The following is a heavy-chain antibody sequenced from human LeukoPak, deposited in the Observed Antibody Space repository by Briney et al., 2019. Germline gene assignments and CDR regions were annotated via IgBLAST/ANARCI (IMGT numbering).Heavy chain of an antibody. CDR3: ARDGGRYGAGSYGGRIDY. J-gene: IGHJ4*02. Sequence: PGGSLRLSCAASGFTFSSYAMHWVRQAPGKGLEWVAVISDDGSNKYYADSVKGQFTISRDNSKNTLYLEMNSLRPEDTAVYYCARDGGRYGAGSYGGRIDYWGQGTLVTVSS. V-gene: IGHV3-30-3*01. CDR2: ISDDGSNK. D-gene: IGHD3-10*01. CDR1: GFTFSSYA.